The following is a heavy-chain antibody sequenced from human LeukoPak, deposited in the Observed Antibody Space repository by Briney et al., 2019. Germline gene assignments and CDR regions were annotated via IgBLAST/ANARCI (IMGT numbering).Heavy chain of an antibody. CDR1: GYTFTRSL. V-gene: IGHV1-2*02. J-gene: IGHJ4*02. Sequence: ASLEDSCKPSGYTFTRSLMYCGREAARQRRECLGWINPHSGGTNDAQKFQGTVTMARATSISTAYMELTRLISDDTAVYYCAREYSGLGRGGTAYWSQGTLVTVSS. D-gene: IGHD6-6*01. CDR2: INPHSGGT. CDR3: AREYSGLGRGGTAY.